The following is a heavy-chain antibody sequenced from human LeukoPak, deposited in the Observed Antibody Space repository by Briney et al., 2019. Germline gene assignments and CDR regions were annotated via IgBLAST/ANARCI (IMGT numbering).Heavy chain of an antibody. Sequence: ASVKVSCKASGYTLTGYYMHWVRQAPEQGLEWMGWMNPISGGTIYAQKFQGRVTMTRDTSISTAYMELSSLRYDDTAVYYCARDIRLVPAAREVDYWGQGTLVTVSS. CDR2: MNPISGGT. D-gene: IGHD2-2*01. CDR1: GYTLTGYY. CDR3: ARDIRLVPAAREVDY. J-gene: IGHJ4*02. V-gene: IGHV1-2*02.